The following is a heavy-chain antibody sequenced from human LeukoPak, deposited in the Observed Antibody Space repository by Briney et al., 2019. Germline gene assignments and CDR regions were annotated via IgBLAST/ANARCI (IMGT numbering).Heavy chain of an antibody. CDR3: ARDLYWNYHSLDY. J-gene: IGHJ4*02. V-gene: IGHV3-21*06. CDR2: ISSSSSYM. Sequence: GGSLRLSCAASGFTFSNYGMSWVRQAPGKGLEWVSSISSSSSYMYYADSLKGRFTISRDNAKNSLYLQMNSLRADDTAIYYCARDLYWNYHSLDYWGQGTPVTVSS. CDR1: GFTFSNYG. D-gene: IGHD1-7*01.